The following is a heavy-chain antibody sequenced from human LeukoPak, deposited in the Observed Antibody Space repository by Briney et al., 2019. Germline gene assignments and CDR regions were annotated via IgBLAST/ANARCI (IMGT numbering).Heavy chain of an antibody. D-gene: IGHD2-2*01. Sequence: GGSLRLSCAASGFTFDDYGMSWVRQAPGKGLEWVSGINWNGGSTGYADSVKGRFTISRDNAKNSLFLQMNSLRAEDTALCYCAREGYCSSTRCYEAGLDVWGQGTTVTVSS. CDR1: GFTFDDYG. V-gene: IGHV3-20*04. CDR2: INWNGGST. CDR3: AREGYCSSTRCYEAGLDV. J-gene: IGHJ6*02.